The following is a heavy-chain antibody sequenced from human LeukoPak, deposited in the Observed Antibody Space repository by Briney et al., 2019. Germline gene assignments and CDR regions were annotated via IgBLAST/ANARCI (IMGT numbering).Heavy chain of an antibody. J-gene: IGHJ3*02. Sequence: PSETLCLTCTVSGGSVSSGSYYWGWIRQPPGKGLEWIGYMDYSGSTNYNPSLKSRVTISVDTSKNQFSLKLSSVTAADTAVYYCARERGYYGSGSHNDAFDIWGQGTMVTVSS. CDR3: ARERGYYGSGSHNDAFDI. V-gene: IGHV4-61*01. CDR1: GGSVSSGSYY. D-gene: IGHD3-10*01. CDR2: MDYSGST.